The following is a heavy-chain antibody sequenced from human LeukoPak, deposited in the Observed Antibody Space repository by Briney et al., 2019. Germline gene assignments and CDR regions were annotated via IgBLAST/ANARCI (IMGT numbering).Heavy chain of an antibody. Sequence: PSQTLSLTCTVSGGSISSGGYYWSWIRQHPGKGLEWIGYIYYSGSTYYNPSLKSRVTISVDTSKNQFSLKLSSVTAADTAVYYCARDKGYSSSWEFLNWFDPWGQGTLVTVSS. CDR2: IYYSGST. D-gene: IGHD6-13*01. J-gene: IGHJ5*02. CDR1: GGSISSGGYY. CDR3: ARDKGYSSSWEFLNWFDP. V-gene: IGHV4-31*03.